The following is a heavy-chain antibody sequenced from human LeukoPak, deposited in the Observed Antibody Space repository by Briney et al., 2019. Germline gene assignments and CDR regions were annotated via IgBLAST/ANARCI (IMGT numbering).Heavy chain of an antibody. Sequence: GRSLRLSCAASGFTFSTYGMHWVRQAPGKGLEWVAVISYDGSNKDYADSVKGRFTISRDNSKNTLYLQMNSLRAEDTAVYYCAKDPRGSGWWYFDYWAREPWSPSPQ. CDR3: AKDPRGSGWWYFDY. V-gene: IGHV3-30*18. J-gene: IGHJ4*02. D-gene: IGHD6-19*01. CDR1: GFTFSTYG. CDR2: ISYDGSNK.